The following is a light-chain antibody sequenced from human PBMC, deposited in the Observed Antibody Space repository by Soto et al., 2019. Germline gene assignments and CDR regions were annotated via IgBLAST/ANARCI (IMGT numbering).Light chain of an antibody. J-gene: IGLJ1*01. Sequence: QSALAQPASVSGSPGQSITISCTGTTSDIAGYNYVSWYQQHPGKAPKLLIYEVTSRASGVSHRFSGSKSGNTASLTISGLQAEDEAEYYCNSYTSASFYVFGTGTKVNGL. CDR3: NSYTSASFYV. V-gene: IGLV2-14*01. CDR1: TSDIAGYNY. CDR2: EVT.